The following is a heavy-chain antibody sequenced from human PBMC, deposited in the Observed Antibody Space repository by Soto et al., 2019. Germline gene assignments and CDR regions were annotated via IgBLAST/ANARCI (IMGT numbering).Heavy chain of an antibody. Sequence: QVQLVQSGAEVKKPGASVKVSCKASGYTFTSYGISWVRQAPGQGLEWMGWISAYNGNTNYAQKLQGRVTMTTDTSTRKGDMEVGGLRSDDPAVYYCARGSAVAGNGWFDPWGQGTLVTVSS. CDR2: ISAYNGNT. V-gene: IGHV1-18*01. J-gene: IGHJ5*02. CDR1: GYTFTSYG. D-gene: IGHD6-19*01. CDR3: ARGSAVAGNGWFDP.